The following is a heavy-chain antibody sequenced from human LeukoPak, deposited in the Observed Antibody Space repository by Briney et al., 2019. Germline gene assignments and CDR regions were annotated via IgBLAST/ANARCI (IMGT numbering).Heavy chain of an antibody. Sequence: GGSLRLSCAASGFTFSSYSMNWVRQAPGKGLEWVSSISSSSSYIYYADSVKGRFTISRDNAKNSLYLQMNSLRAEDTAVFYCARDAPGYCSGGSCLFDYWGQGTLVTVSS. CDR2: ISSSSSYI. D-gene: IGHD2-15*01. CDR3: ARDAPGYCSGGSCLFDY. V-gene: IGHV3-21*01. CDR1: GFTFSSYS. J-gene: IGHJ4*02.